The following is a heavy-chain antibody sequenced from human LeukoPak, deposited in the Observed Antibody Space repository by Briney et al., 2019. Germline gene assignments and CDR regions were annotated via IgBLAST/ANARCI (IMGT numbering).Heavy chain of an antibody. CDR3: ARGGYGSIDY. J-gene: IGHJ4*02. CDR1: GFTFNSLW. Sequence: GGSLRLSCAASGFTFNSLWMHWVRQAPGKGRVWVSYIESAGNNRMYADSVKGRFTISRDNAKNTVYLQMNSLRADDTAVYYCARGGYGSIDYWGQGTLVTVSS. CDR2: IESAGNNR. D-gene: IGHD5-12*01. V-gene: IGHV3-74*03.